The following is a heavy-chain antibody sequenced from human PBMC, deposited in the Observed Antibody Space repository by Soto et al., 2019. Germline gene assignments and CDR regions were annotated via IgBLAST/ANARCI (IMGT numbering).Heavy chain of an antibody. CDR1: EFIFIGDS. CDR2: ISSSSSTI. D-gene: IGHD3-3*01. Sequence: QPGGSLRLSGAAAEFIFIGDSRNRVRKAPGKGLEWVSYISSSSSTIYYADSVKGRFTISRDNAKNSLYLQMNSPRAEDTAVYYCAKDYKDIMLSPIFGVVIPRWFDPWGLGTLVNVSS. J-gene: IGHJ5*02. CDR3: AKDYKDIMLSPIFGVVIPRWFDP. V-gene: IGHV3-48*01.